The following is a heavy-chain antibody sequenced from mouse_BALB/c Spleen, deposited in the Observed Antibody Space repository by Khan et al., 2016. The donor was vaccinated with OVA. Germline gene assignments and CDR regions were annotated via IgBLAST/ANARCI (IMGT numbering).Heavy chain of an antibody. CDR2: VSTGGGYT. V-gene: IGHV5-6*02. D-gene: IGHD1-1*01. Sequence: DVKLVESGGDLVKPGGSLKLSCAASGFTFSTYGMSWVRQTPDKRLEWVATVSTGGGYTYYPDSVKGGFTISRDNAKNTLYLQMSSLKSEDTAMFYCARLAYYYDSEGFAYWGQGTLVTVSA. J-gene: IGHJ3*01. CDR1: GFTFSTYG. CDR3: ARLAYYYDSEGFAY.